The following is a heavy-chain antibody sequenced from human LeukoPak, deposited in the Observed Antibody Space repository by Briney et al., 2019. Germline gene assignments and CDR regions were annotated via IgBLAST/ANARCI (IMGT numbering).Heavy chain of an antibody. CDR1: GFTFSSYW. J-gene: IGHJ6*02. CDR3: ARDPQRTHGMDV. D-gene: IGHD1-1*01. CDR2: INSDGSST. V-gene: IGHV3-74*01. Sequence: PGGSLRLSCAASGFTFSSYWMHWVREAPGKGLVWVSRINSDGSSTSYADSVKGRFTISRDNAKNTLYLQMNSLRAEDTAVYYCARDPQRTHGMDVWGQGTTVTVSS.